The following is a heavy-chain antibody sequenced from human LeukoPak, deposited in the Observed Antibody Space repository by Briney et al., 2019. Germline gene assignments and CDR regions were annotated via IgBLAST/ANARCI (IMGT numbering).Heavy chain of an antibody. CDR2: ISAYNGNT. J-gene: IGHJ6*02. CDR3: ARVYGGNPRPSYGMDV. D-gene: IGHD4-23*01. CDR1: GYTFTSYG. V-gene: IGHV1-18*01. Sequence: GASVKVSCKASGYTFTSYGISWVRQAPGQGLEWMGWISAYNGNTNYAQKLQGRVTMTTDTSTSTAYMELRSLRSDDTAVYYCARVYGGNPRPSYGMDVWGQGTTVTVSS.